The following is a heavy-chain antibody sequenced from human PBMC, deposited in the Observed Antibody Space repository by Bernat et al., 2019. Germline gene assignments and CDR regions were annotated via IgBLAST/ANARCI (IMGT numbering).Heavy chain of an antibody. Sequence: QVQLHQWGAGLLKPSETLSLTCAVYGGSFSGYYWSWIRQPPGKGLEWIGEINHSGSTNYNPSLKSRVTISVDTSKNQFSLKLSSVTAADTAVYYCAGITIFGVVPRQSEGSGWFDPWGQGTLVTVSS. J-gene: IGHJ5*02. V-gene: IGHV4-34*01. D-gene: IGHD3-3*01. CDR3: AGITIFGVVPRQSEGSGWFDP. CDR2: INHSGST. CDR1: GGSFSGYY.